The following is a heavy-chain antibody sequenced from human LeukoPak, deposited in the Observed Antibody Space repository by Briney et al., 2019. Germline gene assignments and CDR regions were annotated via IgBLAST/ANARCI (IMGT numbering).Heavy chain of an antibody. CDR1: GGSISSSSYY. V-gene: IGHV4-39*01. CDR2: IYYSGST. CDR3: ASTIAVPVRWFDP. J-gene: IGHJ5*02. D-gene: IGHD6-19*01. Sequence: ASETLSLTCTVSGGSISSSSYYWGWIRQPPGKGLEWIGSIYYSGSTYYNPSLKSRVTISVDTSKNQFSLKLSSVTAADTAVYYCASTIAVPVRWFDPWGQGTLVTVSS.